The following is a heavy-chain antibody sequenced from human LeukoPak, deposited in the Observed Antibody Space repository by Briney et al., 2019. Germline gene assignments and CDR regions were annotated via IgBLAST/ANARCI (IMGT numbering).Heavy chain of an antibody. CDR2: IKQDGSEK. V-gene: IGHV3-7*02. D-gene: IGHD6-19*01. J-gene: IGHJ4*02. CDR1: GFTFSSYW. Sequence: GGSLRLSCGASGFTFSSYWMSWVRQAPGKGLEWVANIKQDGSEKYYVDSVKGRFTISRDNAKTSLYLQMNSLRAEDTAVYYSAIVGQWPYYFDYWGQGTLVTVSS. CDR3: AIVGQWPYYFDY.